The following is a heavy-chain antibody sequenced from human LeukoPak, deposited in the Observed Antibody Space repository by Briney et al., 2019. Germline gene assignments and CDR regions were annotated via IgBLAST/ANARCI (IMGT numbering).Heavy chain of an antibody. CDR1: GHSFSVYY. D-gene: IGHD6-13*01. CDR3: ARGIAARQYYYYYIDV. CDR2: SGTSGST. Sequence: AETLSLTCTVYGHSFSVYYGSWLRHPPGKGLEGLGYSGTSGSTNYNPSLKSRVDISVDTSKNQFSRKLSSVTAADTAVYYCARGIAARQYYYYYIDVWGKGTMVTVSS. V-gene: IGHV4-4*09. J-gene: IGHJ6*03.